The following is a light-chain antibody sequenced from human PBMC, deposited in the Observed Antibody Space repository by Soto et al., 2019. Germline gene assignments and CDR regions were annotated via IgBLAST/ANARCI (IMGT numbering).Light chain of an antibody. Sequence: QSVLTQPPSASGSPGQSVTISCTGTSSDVGGYNYVSWYQQHPGKAPKLIIYEVSKRPSGVPDRFSGSKSGNTASLTVSGLRAEDEADSYCSSYAGSNNLVFGTGTKVTVL. CDR3: SSYAGSNNLV. J-gene: IGLJ1*01. V-gene: IGLV2-8*01. CDR1: SSDVGGYNY. CDR2: EVS.